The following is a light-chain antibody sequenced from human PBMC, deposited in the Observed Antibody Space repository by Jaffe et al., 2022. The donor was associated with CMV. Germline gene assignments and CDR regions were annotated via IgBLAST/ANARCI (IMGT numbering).Light chain of an antibody. CDR1: QSIGTY. J-gene: IGKJ4*01. Sequence: DIQMTQSPSSLSASVGDRVTITCWASQSIGTYVSWYQQRPGKAPKSLIYDVSSLQSGVPSRFSGSGSGTDFTLTISSLQPEDFATYYCQQSHSSPLTFGEGTKVEIK. CDR3: QQSHSSPLT. CDR2: DVS. V-gene: IGKV1-39*01.